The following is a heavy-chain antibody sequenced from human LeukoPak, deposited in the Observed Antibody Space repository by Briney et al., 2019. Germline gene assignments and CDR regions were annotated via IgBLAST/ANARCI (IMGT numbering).Heavy chain of an antibody. Sequence: GGSLRLSCAASGFTFSRYGMHWVRQAPGKGLEWVAVISYDGSNKYYEDSVKGRFTISRDNSKNTLYLQMNSLRAEDTAVYFCARDRSSVTAWVDYWGQGTLVTVSS. CDR2: ISYDGSNK. D-gene: IGHD2-21*02. J-gene: IGHJ4*02. V-gene: IGHV3-30*03. CDR1: GFTFSRYG. CDR3: ARDRSSVTAWVDY.